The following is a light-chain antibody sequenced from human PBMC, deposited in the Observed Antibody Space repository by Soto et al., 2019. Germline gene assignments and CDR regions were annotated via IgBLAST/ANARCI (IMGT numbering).Light chain of an antibody. CDR1: QSVYNNY. J-gene: IGKJ3*01. CDR3: QQYGSSPFT. Sequence: EIVLTQSPGTLSFSPGERATLTCRASQSVYNNYLAWFQQKPGQPPRLLIYASSSRATGVPDRFSGFGSETYFTLTISRLEPEDLAVYYCQQYGSSPFTFGPGTKVDL. V-gene: IGKV3-20*01. CDR2: ASS.